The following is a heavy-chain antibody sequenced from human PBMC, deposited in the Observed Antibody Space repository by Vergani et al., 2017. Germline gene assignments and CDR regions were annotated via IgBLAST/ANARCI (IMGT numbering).Heavy chain of an antibody. CDR1: GESIRSGIHY. V-gene: IGHV4-61*02. J-gene: IGHJ4*02. D-gene: IGHD2-15*01. CDR2: IHTGGST. Sequence: QVKLQESGPGLLKPSQTLSLTCTVSGESIRSGIHYWSWIRQPAGKGPEWIGHIHTGGSTDLNPSFKSQVSISVDTSKSQFSLKLNSVTVADTAVYYCARSRPYCTSGSCPAIWGQGTLVTVSS. CDR3: ARSRPYCTSGSCPAI.